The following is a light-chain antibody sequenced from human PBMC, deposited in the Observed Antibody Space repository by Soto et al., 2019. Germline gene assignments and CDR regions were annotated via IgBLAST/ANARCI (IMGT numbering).Light chain of an antibody. CDR3: SSYTSDTTRDVV. CDR1: SSDVGGYNY. V-gene: IGLV2-14*01. J-gene: IGLJ2*01. CDR2: DVY. Sequence: SVLTQPASVSGSPGQSITISCTGTSSDVGGYNYVSWYQQHPGEAPKLMIYDVYNRPSGVSYRFSGSKSGNTASLTISGLQAEDEADYYCSSYTSDTTRDVVFGGGTKLTVL.